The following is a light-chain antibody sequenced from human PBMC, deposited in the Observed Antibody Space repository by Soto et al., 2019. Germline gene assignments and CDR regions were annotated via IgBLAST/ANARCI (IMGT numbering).Light chain of an antibody. V-gene: IGLV2-14*01. CDR3: SSYTISDTYV. J-gene: IGLJ1*01. Sequence: QSALTQPASVSGSPGQSITISCTGTSSDVGGYNYVSWYQQHPGEAPKLMIYEVSNQPSGVSNRFSGSKSGNTASLTISGLQAEDEADYYCSSYTISDTYVFGTGTKVTVL. CDR2: EVS. CDR1: SSDVGGYNY.